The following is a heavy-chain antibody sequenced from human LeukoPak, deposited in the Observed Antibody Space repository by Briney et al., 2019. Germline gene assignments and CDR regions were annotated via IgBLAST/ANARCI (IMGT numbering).Heavy chain of an antibody. CDR1: GYTFTSNS. Sequence: ASVKVSCKASGYTFTSNSINWVRQAPGQGLEWMGWISAYNGNTNYAQKLQGRVTMTTDTSTSTAYMELRSLRSDDTAVYYCARWWTGYFDYWGQGTLVTVSS. D-gene: IGHD2-15*01. V-gene: IGHV1-18*01. J-gene: IGHJ4*02. CDR2: ISAYNGNT. CDR3: ARWWTGYFDY.